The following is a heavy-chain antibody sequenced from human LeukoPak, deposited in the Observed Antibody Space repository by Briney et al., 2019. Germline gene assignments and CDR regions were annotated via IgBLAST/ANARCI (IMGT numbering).Heavy chain of an antibody. CDR1: GGSISSYY. J-gene: IGHJ4*02. Sequence: SETLSLTCTVSGGSISSYYWSWIRQPPGKGLEWIAYISDIGSINYNPSLKSRVTISVDTSKNQFSLKLSSVTAADTAVYYCARVGLNSRVQFFDYWGQGTLVTVSS. CDR3: ARVGLNSRVQFFDY. V-gene: IGHV4-59*12. CDR2: ISDIGSI. D-gene: IGHD3-10*01.